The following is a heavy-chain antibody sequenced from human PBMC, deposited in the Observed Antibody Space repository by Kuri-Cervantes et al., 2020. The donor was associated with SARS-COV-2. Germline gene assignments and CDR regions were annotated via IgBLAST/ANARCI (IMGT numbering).Heavy chain of an antibody. D-gene: IGHD4-17*01. J-gene: IGHJ6*03. Sequence: GESLKIFCKGSGYSFTNYWIGWVRQMPGKGLEWKGIIYPGDSDTRYSPSFLGQVIISADKSISTAFLQWSSLKASDTAMYYCARRAYGDQGESYYMDVWGKGTTVTVSS. CDR2: IYPGDSDT. V-gene: IGHV5-51*01. CDR3: ARRAYGDQGESYYMDV. CDR1: GYSFTNYW.